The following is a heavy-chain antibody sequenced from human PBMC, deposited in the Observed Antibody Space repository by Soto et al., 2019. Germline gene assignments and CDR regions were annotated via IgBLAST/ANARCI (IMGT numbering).Heavy chain of an antibody. CDR2: IIPIFGTA. V-gene: IGHV1-69*13. CDR1: GGTFSSYA. J-gene: IGHJ4*02. CDR3: ERVLPRADFDY. Sequence: SVKVSCKASGGTFSSYAISWVRQAPGQGLEWMGGIIPIFGTANYAQKFQGRVTITADESTSTAYMELSSLRSEGTAVYYCERVLPRADFDYWGQGTLVTASS.